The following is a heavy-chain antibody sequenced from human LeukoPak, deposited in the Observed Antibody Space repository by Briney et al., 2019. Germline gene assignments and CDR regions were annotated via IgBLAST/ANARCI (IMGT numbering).Heavy chain of an antibody. J-gene: IGHJ3*02. CDR1: GYTFTSYG. V-gene: IGHV1-18*01. CDR2: ISAYNGNT. D-gene: IGHD3-10*01. CDR3: ARDYYGSGSYYNSDAFDI. Sequence: GASVKVSCKASGYTFTSYGISWVRQAPGQGLEWMGWISAYNGNTNYAQKLQGRVTMTTDTSTSTAYTELRSLRSDDTAVYYCARDYYGSGSYYNSDAFDIWGQGTMVTVSS.